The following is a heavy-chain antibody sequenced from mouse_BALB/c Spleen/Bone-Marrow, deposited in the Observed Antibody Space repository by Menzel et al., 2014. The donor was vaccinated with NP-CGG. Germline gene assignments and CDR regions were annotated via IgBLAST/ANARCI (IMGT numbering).Heavy chain of an antibody. CDR3: ARSHFYGNYLDY. J-gene: IGHJ2*01. CDR2: VSTGSTII. D-gene: IGHD2-1*01. CDR1: GFTFSNFG. V-gene: IGHV5-17*02. Sequence: LVESGGGLVQPGGSRKLSCAASGFTFSNFGMHWFRQSPEKGLEWVAFVSTGSTIIYYADTVKGRFTISRDNPENTLFLQMTSLRSEDTAIYYCARSHFYGNYLDYWGQGTTLTVSS.